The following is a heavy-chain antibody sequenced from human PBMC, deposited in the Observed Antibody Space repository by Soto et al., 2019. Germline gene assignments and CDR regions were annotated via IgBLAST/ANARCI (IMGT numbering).Heavy chain of an antibody. CDR3: AGTLWSGEYYYDGMDV. J-gene: IGHJ6*02. Sequence: ASVKVSCKASGYTFTGYYMHWVRQAPGQGLEWMGWINPNSGGTNYAQKFQGRVTMTRDTSISTAYMELSRLRSDDTAVYYWAGTLWSGEYYYDGMDVWGQGTTVTVSS. D-gene: IGHD3-3*01. CDR2: INPNSGGT. V-gene: IGHV1-2*02. CDR1: GYTFTGYY.